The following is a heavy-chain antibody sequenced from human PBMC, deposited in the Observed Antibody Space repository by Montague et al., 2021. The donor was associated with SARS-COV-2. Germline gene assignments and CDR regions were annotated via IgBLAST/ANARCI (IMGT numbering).Heavy chain of an antibody. Sequence: SLRLSCAASGFTFRTYAMNWIRQAPGKGLEWVSSIDDTGASTYYRDSVKGRFTISRDNSKNTLFLQMNDLRADDTAVYYCAKRGGNRGPSDYWGQGTLVTVSS. V-gene: IGHV3-23*01. J-gene: IGHJ4*02. CDR2: IDDTGAST. CDR1: GFTFRTYA. CDR3: AKRGGNRGPSDY. D-gene: IGHD7-27*01.